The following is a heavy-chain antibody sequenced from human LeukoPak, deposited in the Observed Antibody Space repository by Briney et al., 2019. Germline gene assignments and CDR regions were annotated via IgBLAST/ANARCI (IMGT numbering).Heavy chain of an antibody. D-gene: IGHD5-12*01. Sequence: ASVKVSCKASGYTFTSYAMHWVRQAPGQRLEWMGWINAGNGNTKYSQKFQGRVTITRDTSASTAYMELSSLRSEDTAVYYCARGYSGYDYLFDYWGQGTLVTVSS. CDR3: ARGYSGYDYLFDY. J-gene: IGHJ4*02. V-gene: IGHV1-3*01. CDR2: INAGNGNT. CDR1: GYTFTSYA.